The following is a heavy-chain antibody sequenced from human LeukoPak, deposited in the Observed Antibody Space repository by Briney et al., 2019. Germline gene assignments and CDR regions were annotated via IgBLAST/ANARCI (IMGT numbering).Heavy chain of an antibody. J-gene: IGHJ6*02. Sequence: GGSLRLSCAASGFTFSDYYMSWIRQAPGKGLEWVSYISSSSSYTNYADSVKGRFTISRDNAKNSLYLQMNSLRAEDTAVYYCARDVGTTVSDYYYYGMDVWGQGTTVTVSS. V-gene: IGHV3-11*06. CDR3: ARDVGTTVSDYYYYGMDV. CDR1: GFTFSDYY. D-gene: IGHD4-11*01. CDR2: ISSSSSYT.